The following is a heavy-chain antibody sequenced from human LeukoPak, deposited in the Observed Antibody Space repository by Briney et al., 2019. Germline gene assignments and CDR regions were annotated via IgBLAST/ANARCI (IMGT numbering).Heavy chain of an antibody. CDR1: GYTFTRHY. Sequence: GASVKVSCKTSGYTFTRHYMHWVRQAPGQGLEWMGWINPNSGATKSAQKFQCRVTMTRDTSSTRTYMDRYRVRSEDTALHHGAIEMTPVGGSPIIWFDPWGQGTLVTVS. CDR2: INPNSGAT. J-gene: IGHJ5*02. D-gene: IGHD4-23*01. CDR3: AIEMTPVGGSPIIWFDP. V-gene: IGHV1-2*02.